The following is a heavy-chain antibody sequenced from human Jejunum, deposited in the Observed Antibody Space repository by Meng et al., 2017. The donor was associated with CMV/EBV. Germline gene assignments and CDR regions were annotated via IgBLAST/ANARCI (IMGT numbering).Heavy chain of an antibody. CDR1: GFTFSSFG. CDR2: INSDGTST. J-gene: IGHJ4*02. Sequence: SCAASGFTFSSFGMHWVRQAPGKGPEWVSGINSDGTSTSYADSVKGRFTISRDNAKNTLYLQMNSLRAEDTAVYYCATSRTYDYWGQGTLVTVSS. V-gene: IGHV3-74*01. CDR3: ATSRTYDY.